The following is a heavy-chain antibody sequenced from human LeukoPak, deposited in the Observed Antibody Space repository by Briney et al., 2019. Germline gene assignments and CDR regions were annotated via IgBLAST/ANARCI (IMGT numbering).Heavy chain of an antibody. J-gene: IGHJ4*02. Sequence: GGSLRLSCAASGFTVSSNYMSWVRQAPGKGLEWVSVIYSGGSTYYADSVKGRFTISRDNSKNTLYLQMNSLRAEDSAVYYCASGEGYSYGFDYWGQGTLVTVSS. CDR3: ASGEGYSYGFDY. CDR1: GFTVSSNY. CDR2: IYSGGST. V-gene: IGHV3-66*01. D-gene: IGHD5-18*01.